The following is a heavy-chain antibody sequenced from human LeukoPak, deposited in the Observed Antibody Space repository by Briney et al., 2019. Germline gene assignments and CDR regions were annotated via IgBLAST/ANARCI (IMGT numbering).Heavy chain of an antibody. J-gene: IGHJ4*02. Sequence: TSETLSLTCAVYGGSFSGYYWSWIRQPPGKGLEWIGEINHSGSANYNPSLKSRVTISVDTSKKQFSLKLSSVTAADTAVYYCARGLSAVVYWGQGTLVTVSS. D-gene: IGHD3-16*02. V-gene: IGHV4-34*01. CDR1: GGSFSGYY. CDR3: ARGLSAVVY. CDR2: INHSGSA.